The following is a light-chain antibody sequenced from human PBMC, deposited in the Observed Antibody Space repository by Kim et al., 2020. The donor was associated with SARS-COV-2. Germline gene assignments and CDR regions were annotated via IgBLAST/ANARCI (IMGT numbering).Light chain of an antibody. J-gene: IGKJ1*01. CDR2: GAS. Sequence: SVSPGERATLAGRASRSITSNVAWYQQKPGQAPRLLIYGASIRATGIPARFSGSGSGTEFTLTISNLQSEDVAVYYCQQYNDWWSFGQGTKVDIK. CDR1: RSITSN. V-gene: IGKV3-15*01. CDR3: QQYNDWWS.